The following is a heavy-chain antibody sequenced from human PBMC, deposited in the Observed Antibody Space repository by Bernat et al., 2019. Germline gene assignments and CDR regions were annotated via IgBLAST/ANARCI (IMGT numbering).Heavy chain of an antibody. D-gene: IGHD1-7*01. CDR1: GFTLSDYY. CDR3: ARGHLELRV. Sequence: QVQLVESGGGLVKPGGSLRLSCAASGFTLSDYYMSWIRQAPGKGLEWVSYISSSSDTNYADSVKGRFTISRDNAKFSLYLQMNSLRAEDTAMYYCARGHLELRVWGQGTLVTVSS. V-gene: IGHV3-11*06. J-gene: IGHJ4*02. CDR2: ISSSSDT.